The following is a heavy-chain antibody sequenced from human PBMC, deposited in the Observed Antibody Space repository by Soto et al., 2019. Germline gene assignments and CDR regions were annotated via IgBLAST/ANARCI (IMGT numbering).Heavy chain of an antibody. J-gene: IGHJ4*02. Sequence: QVQLVQSGAEVKKPGSSVKVSCKASGGTFSSYAISWVRQAPGQGLEWMGGIIPIFGTANYAQKFQGGVTIIADECASTAYMEGSSLRYEDRAVYYFLCGGRGGLGYPFGLWGQGTLDTVSS. CDR2: IIPIFGTA. CDR3: LCGGRGGLGYPFGL. CDR1: GGTFSSYA. V-gene: IGHV1-69*01. D-gene: IGHD3-16*01.